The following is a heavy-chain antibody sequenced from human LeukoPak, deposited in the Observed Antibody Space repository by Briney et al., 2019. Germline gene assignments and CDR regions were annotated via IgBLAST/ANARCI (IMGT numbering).Heavy chain of an antibody. J-gene: IGHJ4*02. CDR3: ARGFKRIFGVVTTPKYFDY. D-gene: IGHD3-3*01. CDR2: IKQDGSEK. Sequence: PGGSLRLSCAASGFTFSSYWMSWVRQAPGKGLEWVANIKQDGSEKYYVDSVKGRFTISRDNAKNSLYLQMNSLRAEDTAVYYCARGFKRIFGVVTTPKYFDYWGQGTLVTVSS. V-gene: IGHV3-7*01. CDR1: GFTFSSYW.